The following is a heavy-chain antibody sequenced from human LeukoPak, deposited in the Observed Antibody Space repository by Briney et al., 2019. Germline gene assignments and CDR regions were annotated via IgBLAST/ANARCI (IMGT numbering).Heavy chain of an antibody. CDR1: GYTFISFG. CDR3: ASTPGYYDVSAYLDP. Sequence: ASVKVSCKASGYTFISFGISWVRQAPGQGLEWVGWISTYNGNTNFAQKLQGRIIMATDTSTTTANMELRSLRSDDTAIYYCASTPGYYDVSAYLDPWGQGTLVTVSS. V-gene: IGHV1-18*01. CDR2: ISTYNGNT. D-gene: IGHD3-22*01. J-gene: IGHJ5*02.